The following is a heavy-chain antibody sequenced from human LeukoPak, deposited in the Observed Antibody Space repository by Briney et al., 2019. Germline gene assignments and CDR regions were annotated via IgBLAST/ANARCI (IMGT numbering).Heavy chain of an antibody. J-gene: IGHJ3*02. CDR2: IIPILGIA. CDR1: GGTFSSYT. Sequence: ASVKVSCKASGGTFSSYTIRRVRQAPGQGLEWMGRIIPILGIANYAQKFQGRVTITADKSTSTAYMELSSLRSEDTAVYYCASPRALYCSSTSCQTANGDFDIWGQGTMVTVSS. D-gene: IGHD2-2*01. CDR3: ASPRALYCSSTSCQTANGDFDI. V-gene: IGHV1-69*02.